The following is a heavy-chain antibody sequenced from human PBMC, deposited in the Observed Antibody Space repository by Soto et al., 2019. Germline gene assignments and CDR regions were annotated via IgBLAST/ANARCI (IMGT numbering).Heavy chain of an antibody. CDR3: ARGALTTYFDY. Sequence: KTSETLSLTCTVSGGSVSRYYWSWMRQPPGKGLEWIGYIYNSGSTNYNPSLKSRVTISVDTSKNQFSLKLSSVTAADTAVYYCARGALTTYFDYWGQGTLVTVSS. V-gene: IGHV4-59*02. CDR1: GGSVSRYY. J-gene: IGHJ4*02. CDR2: IYNSGST.